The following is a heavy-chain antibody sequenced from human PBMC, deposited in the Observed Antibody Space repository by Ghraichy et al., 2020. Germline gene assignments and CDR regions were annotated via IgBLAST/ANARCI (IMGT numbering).Heavy chain of an antibody. D-gene: IGHD3-22*01. V-gene: IGHV6-1*01. CDR1: GDSVSSNSAA. CDR3: ARRHYYDYSGYFDY. Sequence: SQTLSLTCAISGDSVSSNSAAWNWFRQSPSRGLEWLGRTFYTSKWNNDYAVSVKSRITINSDTSKNQISLQLNSVTPEDTAVYYCARRHYYDYSGYFDYWGQGTLVTVSS. J-gene: IGHJ4*02. CDR2: TFYTSKWNN.